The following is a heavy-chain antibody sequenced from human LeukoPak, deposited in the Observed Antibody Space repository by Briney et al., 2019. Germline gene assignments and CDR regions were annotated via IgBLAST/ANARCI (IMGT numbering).Heavy chain of an antibody. V-gene: IGHV3-23*01. D-gene: IGHD3-10*01. CDR2: ISGSGDGT. CDR3: AKAEAFNPYRSGSVVGYFEN. CDR1: GFTFSNYG. J-gene: IGHJ4*02. Sequence: GGSLRLSCAASGFTFSNYGMSWVRQAPGKGLEWVSGISGSGDGTYYADSVKGHFTISRDNSKSTLYLQMNSLRAEDTAVYYCAKAEAFNPYRSGSVVGYFENWGQGTLVTVSS.